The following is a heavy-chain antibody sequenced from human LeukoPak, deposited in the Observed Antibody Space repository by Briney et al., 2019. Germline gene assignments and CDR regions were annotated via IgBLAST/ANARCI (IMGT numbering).Heavy chain of an antibody. D-gene: IGHD3-16*02. CDR2: ISYSGNNN. CDR3: TTDSISYRGRRDY. Sequence: PGGSLRLSCAASGFTFSSYGMSWVRQAPGKGLEWVAVISYSGNNNYYADSVKGRFTISRDNSKNTLYLQMNRLRVEDTAVYYCTTDSISYRGRRDYWGQGTLVTVSS. CDR1: GFTFSSYG. V-gene: IGHV3-30*03. J-gene: IGHJ4*02.